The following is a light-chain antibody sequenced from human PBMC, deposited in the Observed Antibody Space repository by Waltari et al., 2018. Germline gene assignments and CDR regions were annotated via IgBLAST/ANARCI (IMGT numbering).Light chain of an antibody. Sequence: QSVLTQPPSASGTPGQRVTISCSGSSSNIGVSTVNWYQQFPGTAPKLLIYGFIQRTPGGPDRFSGSKSGTSGSLAISGLQSEDEADYFCAAWDRSLRIVVFGGVTKLTVL. CDR3: AAWDRSLRIVV. V-gene: IGLV1-44*01. CDR2: GFI. CDR1: SSNIGVST. J-gene: IGLJ2*01.